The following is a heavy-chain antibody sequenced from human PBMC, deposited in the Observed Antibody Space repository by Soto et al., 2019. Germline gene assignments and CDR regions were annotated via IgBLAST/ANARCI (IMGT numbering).Heavy chain of an antibody. CDR2: ITGSGDST. CDR3: AKVFVFTIREGFDY. V-gene: IGHV3-23*01. Sequence: EVQLLESGGGLVQPGGSLRLSCAASGFTFSSYAMSWVRQAPGKGLEWVSAITGSGDSTSYADSVKGRFTVSRDNSKNTLYLQMNSPTGEDTAVLYCAKVFVFTIREGFDYWGLGTLVTVSS. J-gene: IGHJ4*02. D-gene: IGHD3-3*01. CDR1: GFTFSSYA.